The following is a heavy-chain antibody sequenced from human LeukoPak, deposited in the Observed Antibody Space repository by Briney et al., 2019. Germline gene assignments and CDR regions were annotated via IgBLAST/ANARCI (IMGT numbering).Heavy chain of an antibody. D-gene: IGHD6-13*01. CDR2: IYTSGST. V-gene: IGHV4-4*07. CDR3: AGDVEAAAGTSWFDP. Sequence: NPSETLSLTCTVSGGSISSYYWSWIRQPAGKGLEWIGRIYTSGSTNYNPSLKSRVTISVDTSKNQFSLKLSSVTAADTAVYYCAGDVEAAAGTSWFDPWGQGTLVTVSS. J-gene: IGHJ5*02. CDR1: GGSISSYY.